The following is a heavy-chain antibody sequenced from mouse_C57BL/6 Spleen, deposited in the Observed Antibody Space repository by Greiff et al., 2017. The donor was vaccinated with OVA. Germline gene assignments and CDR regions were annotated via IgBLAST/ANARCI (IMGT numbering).Heavy chain of an antibody. Sequence: EVHLVESGPELVKPGASVKMSCKASGYTFTDYNMHWVKQSHGKSLEWIGYINPNNGGTSYNQKFKGKATLTVNKSSSTAYMELRSLTSEDSAVYYCARTQLKNFDYWGQGTTLTVSS. V-gene: IGHV1-22*01. D-gene: IGHD3-2*02. J-gene: IGHJ2*01. CDR3: ARTQLKNFDY. CDR1: GYTFTDYN. CDR2: INPNNGGT.